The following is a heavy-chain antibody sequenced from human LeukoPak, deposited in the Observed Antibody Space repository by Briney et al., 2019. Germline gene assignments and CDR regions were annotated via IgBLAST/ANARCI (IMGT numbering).Heavy chain of an antibody. V-gene: IGHV3-23*01. CDR1: GFTFSSYA. CDR2: ISGSGGST. D-gene: IGHD2-2*01. J-gene: IGHJ4*02. Sequence: GGSLRLSCAASGFTFSSYAMSWVRQAPGKGLEWVSAISGSGGSTYYADSVKGRFTISRDNSKNTLYLQMNSLRAEDTAVYYCAKDPGLSKYCSSTSCYRFSTWGQGTLVTVSS. CDR3: AKDPGLSKYCSSTSCYRFST.